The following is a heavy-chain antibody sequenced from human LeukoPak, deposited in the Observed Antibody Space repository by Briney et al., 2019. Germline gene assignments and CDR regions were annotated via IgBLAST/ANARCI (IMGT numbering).Heavy chain of an antibody. D-gene: IGHD6-19*01. J-gene: IGHJ4*02. V-gene: IGHV1-8*01. Sequence: ASVKVSCKASGYTFTSYDINWVRQATGQGLEWMGWMNPNSGNTGYAQKFQGRVTMTRNTSISTAYMELSSLRSEDTAVYYCVRDLAVAGTPLDYWGQGTLVTVSS. CDR1: GYTFTSYD. CDR3: VRDLAVAGTPLDY. CDR2: MNPNSGNT.